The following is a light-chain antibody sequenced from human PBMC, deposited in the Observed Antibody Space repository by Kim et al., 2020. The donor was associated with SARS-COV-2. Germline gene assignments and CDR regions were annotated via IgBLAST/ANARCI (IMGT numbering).Light chain of an antibody. J-gene: IGLJ2*01. V-gene: IGLV3-19*01. CDR3: NSRDSSGNHVL. CDR1: SLRTYY. Sequence: ALGQKGRITCRGDSLRTYYASWYQQKPGQAPALVIYGKDNRPSGIPDRFSGSTSGNTASLTITGAQAEDEADYYCNSRDSSGNHVLFGGGTQLTVL. CDR2: GKD.